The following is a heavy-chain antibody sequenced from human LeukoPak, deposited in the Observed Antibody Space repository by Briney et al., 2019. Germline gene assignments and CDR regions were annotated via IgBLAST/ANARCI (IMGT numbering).Heavy chain of an antibody. D-gene: IGHD3-22*01. V-gene: IGHV4-59*01. Sequence: SETLSLTCTVSGGSISSYYWSWIRHPPGQGLEWIGYIYYSGRSNYNPSLKSRVTISIDTSKNQFSLKLSSVTAAETAVYYCARDPEYYDSSAEDHYYYGMDVWGQETTVNVSS. CDR3: ARDPEYYDSSAEDHYYYGMDV. CDR1: GGSISSYY. CDR2: IYYSGRS. J-gene: IGHJ6*02.